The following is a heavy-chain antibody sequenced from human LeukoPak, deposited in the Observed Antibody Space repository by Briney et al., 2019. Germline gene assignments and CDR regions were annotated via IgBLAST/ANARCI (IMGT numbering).Heavy chain of an antibody. CDR1: GGSFSGYY. Sequence: SETLSLTSAVYGGSFSGYYWSWIRQRPGKGLEWIGEINHSGSTNYNPSLKSRVTISVDTSKNQFSLKLSSVTAADTAVYYCASMYYYGSGSYYNAYWGQGTLVTVSS. CDR2: INHSGST. V-gene: IGHV4-34*01. J-gene: IGHJ4*02. D-gene: IGHD3-10*01. CDR3: ASMYYYGSGSYYNAY.